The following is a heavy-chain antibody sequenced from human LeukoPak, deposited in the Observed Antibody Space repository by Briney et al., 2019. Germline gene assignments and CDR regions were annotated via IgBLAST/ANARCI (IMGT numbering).Heavy chain of an antibody. J-gene: IGHJ6*02. V-gene: IGHV4-4*02. Sequence: SETLSLTCAVSGGSISSSNWWSWVRQPPGKGLEWIGEIYHSGSTNYNPSLKSRVTVSVDKSKNQFSLKLSSVTAADTAVYYCARGPSLYYYYYGMDVWGQGTTVSVSS. CDR1: GGSISSSNW. CDR3: ARGPSLYYYYYGMDV. CDR2: IYHSGST.